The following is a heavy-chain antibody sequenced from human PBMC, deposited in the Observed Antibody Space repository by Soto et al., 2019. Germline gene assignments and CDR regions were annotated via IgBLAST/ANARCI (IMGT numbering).Heavy chain of an antibody. CDR3: ARGRASGSYYDAFDI. CDR1: GDTFTTYD. V-gene: IGHV1-8*01. Sequence: ASVKVSCKASGDTFTTYDINWVRQATGHGLEWMGWINPNSGNIGYAQRFQGRVTMTRDTAIRTAYMEVSSLRSDDTAVYYCARGRASGSYYDAFDIWGQGTMVTVSS. CDR2: INPNSGNI. D-gene: IGHD3-10*01. J-gene: IGHJ3*02.